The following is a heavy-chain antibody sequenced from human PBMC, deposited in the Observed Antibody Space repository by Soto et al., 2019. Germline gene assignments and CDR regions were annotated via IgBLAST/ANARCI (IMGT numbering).Heavy chain of an antibody. CDR1: GDSVGAYF. Sequence: KTSETLSLTCTVSGDSVGAYFWSWIRQPPGKGLECIGYIYFSGPVTYNPSLERRVTISADTAKSQLSLRLTSVTAADTAVYYCARGGGNYPYYLDYWSQGTLVTVSS. CDR3: ARGGGNYPYYLDY. V-gene: IGHV4-59*02. J-gene: IGHJ4*02. D-gene: IGHD1-26*01. CDR2: IYFSGPV.